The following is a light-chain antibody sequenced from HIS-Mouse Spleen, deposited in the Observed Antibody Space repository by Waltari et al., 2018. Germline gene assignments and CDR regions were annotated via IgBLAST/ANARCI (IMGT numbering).Light chain of an antibody. Sequence: SYVLTQPPSVSVAPGKTARITCGGNNIGSKSVHWYQQKPGQAPVLVVYDDSDRPPGFPKRFYGSNGGNTATLTISRVEAGDEADYCCQVWDSSSDHVVFGGGTKLTVL. CDR2: DDS. CDR3: QVWDSSSDHVV. V-gene: IGLV3-21*03. CDR1: NIGSKS. J-gene: IGLJ2*01.